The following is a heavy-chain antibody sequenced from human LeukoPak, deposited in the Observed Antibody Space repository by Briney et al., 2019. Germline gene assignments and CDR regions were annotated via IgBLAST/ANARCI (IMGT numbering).Heavy chain of an antibody. D-gene: IGHD3-16*01. Sequence: PETLSLTCTVSGGSISSSTYYWGWIRQPPGKGLEWIGSVYYSGSTYYNPSLKSRVTISVDASKNQFSLELTSVTAADTAVYYCARSNGYTLVDIWGQGTMVTVSS. J-gene: IGHJ3*02. CDR2: VYYSGST. CDR1: GGSISSSTYY. CDR3: ARSNGYTLVDI. V-gene: IGHV4-39*07.